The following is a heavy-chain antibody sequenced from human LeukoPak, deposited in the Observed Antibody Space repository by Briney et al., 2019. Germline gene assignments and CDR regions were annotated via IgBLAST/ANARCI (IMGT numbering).Heavy chain of an antibody. D-gene: IGHD5-18*01. CDR2: INHSGST. V-gene: IGHV4-34*01. J-gene: IGHJ4*02. Sequence: SETLSLTCAVYGGSFSGYYWSWIRQPPGKGLEWIGEINHSGSTNYNPSLKSRVTISVDTSKNQISLKLSSVTAADTAVYYCAKTWIQVGFDYWGQGTLVTVSS. CDR3: AKTWIQVGFDY. CDR1: GGSFSGYY.